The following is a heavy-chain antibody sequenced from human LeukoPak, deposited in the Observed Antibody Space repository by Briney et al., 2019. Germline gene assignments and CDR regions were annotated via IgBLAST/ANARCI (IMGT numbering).Heavy chain of an antibody. CDR1: GFTFSNDW. V-gene: IGHV3-7*03. CDR2: IKQDGSEK. J-gene: IGHJ4*02. D-gene: IGHD5-18*01. Sequence: GGSLRLSCAASGFTFSNDWMNWVRQAPGKGLEWVANIKQDGSEKYYVDSVKGRFTISRDNAKNPLYLQMNSLRAVDTAVYYCAREGVTYFDYWGQGTLVTVSS. CDR3: AREGVTYFDY.